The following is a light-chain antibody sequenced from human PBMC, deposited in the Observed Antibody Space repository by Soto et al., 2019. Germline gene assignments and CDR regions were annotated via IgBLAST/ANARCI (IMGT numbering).Light chain of an antibody. J-gene: IGLJ2*01. Sequence: QSVLTQPPSVSAAPGQKVTISCSGSSSNIGNNYVSWYQQLPGTAPKLLIYDNNKRPSGIPDRFSGSKSGTSATLGITGLQTGDEDDYYCGTWDSSLSAVVFGGGTQQPVL. CDR3: GTWDSSLSAVV. CDR1: SSNIGNNY. CDR2: DNN. V-gene: IGLV1-51*01.